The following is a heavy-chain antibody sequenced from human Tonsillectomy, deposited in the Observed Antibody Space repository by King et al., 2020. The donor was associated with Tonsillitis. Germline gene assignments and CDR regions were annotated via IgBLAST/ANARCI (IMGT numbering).Heavy chain of an antibody. CDR2: VYYSGST. CDR1: GGSISGFY. CDR3: ARVGGFDFWSGLRHYYYYYMDV. Sequence: VQLQESGPGLVKPSETLSLSCTVSGGSISGFYWSWIRQPPGKGLEWIGYVYYSGSTNYNPSLKSRVTISADTSKNQFSLKLSSVSAADAGVYYCARVGGFDFWSGLRHYYYYYMDVWGKGTTVTVSS. J-gene: IGHJ6*03. V-gene: IGHV4-59*01. D-gene: IGHD3-3*01.